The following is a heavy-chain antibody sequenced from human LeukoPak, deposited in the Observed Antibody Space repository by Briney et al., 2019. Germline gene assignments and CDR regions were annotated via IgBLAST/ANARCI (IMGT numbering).Heavy chain of an antibody. Sequence: GGSLRLSCAASGFTFSSYEMNWVRQAPGKGLEWVSYISSSGSTIYYADSVKGRFTISRDNAKISLYLQMNSLRAEDTAVYYCARAPGYYYDSSGYYADYWGQGTLVTVSS. CDR1: GFTFSSYE. CDR3: ARAPGYYYDSSGYYADY. J-gene: IGHJ4*02. D-gene: IGHD3-22*01. V-gene: IGHV3-48*03. CDR2: ISSSGSTI.